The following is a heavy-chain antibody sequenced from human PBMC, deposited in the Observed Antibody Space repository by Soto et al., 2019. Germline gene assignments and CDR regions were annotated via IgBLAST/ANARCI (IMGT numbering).Heavy chain of an antibody. Sequence: PGGSLRLSCAASGFTFWTYAMHWVRQAPGKGLEWVALISNDGNNKYYADSVKGRFTISRDNSKNTLYLQMNSLRAEDTAVYYCAKASVRGYQYDMDVWGQGTTATVSS. V-gene: IGHV3-30*18. J-gene: IGHJ6*02. CDR3: AKASVRGYQYDMDV. D-gene: IGHD2-2*01. CDR2: ISNDGNNK. CDR1: GFTFWTYA.